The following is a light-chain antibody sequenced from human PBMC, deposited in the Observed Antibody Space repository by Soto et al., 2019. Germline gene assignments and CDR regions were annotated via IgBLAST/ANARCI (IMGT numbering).Light chain of an antibody. V-gene: IGKV1-5*01. CDR1: QSISSR. J-gene: IGKJ1*01. CDR2: DAS. Sequence: DIQVTQSPSTLSASVGDRVTITCRASQSISSRLAWYQQKPGKAPKFLVYDASNLESGVPSRFSGSGSGTEFTLTISSLQPDDFATYYCQQYNSYTWTFGQGTKVDIK. CDR3: QQYNSYTWT.